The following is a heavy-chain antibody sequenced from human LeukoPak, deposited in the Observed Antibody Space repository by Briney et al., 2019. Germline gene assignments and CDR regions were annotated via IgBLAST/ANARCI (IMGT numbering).Heavy chain of an antibody. CDR2: ISGSGGST. V-gene: IGHV3-23*01. Sequence: SGGSLRLSCAASGFTFSSYAMSWVRQAPGKGLEWVSAISGSGGSTYYADSVKGRFTISRDNSKNTLYLQMNSLRAEDTAVYYCASVGAPNDDAFDIWGQGTMVTVSS. CDR1: GFTFSSYA. D-gene: IGHD1-26*01. CDR3: ASVGAPNDDAFDI. J-gene: IGHJ3*02.